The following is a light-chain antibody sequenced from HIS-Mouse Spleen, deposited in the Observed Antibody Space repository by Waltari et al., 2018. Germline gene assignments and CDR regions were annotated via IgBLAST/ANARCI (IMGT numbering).Light chain of an antibody. V-gene: IGLV2-11*01. Sequence: QSALTQPRSVSGSPGQSVTISCTGTSSDVGSYNYVSWYQQHPGKAPQLMIYDVSKRPSGVPDRFSGSKSGNTASLTISGLQAEDEADYYCCSYAGSYTFPYVFGTGTKVTVL. CDR2: DVS. J-gene: IGLJ1*01. CDR3: CSYAGSYTFPYV. CDR1: SSDVGSYNY.